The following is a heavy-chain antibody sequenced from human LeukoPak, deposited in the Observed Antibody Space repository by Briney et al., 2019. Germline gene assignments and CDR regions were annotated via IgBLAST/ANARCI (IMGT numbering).Heavy chain of an antibody. CDR2: IYTSGST. D-gene: IGHD2-2*02. Sequence: SETLSLTCTVSGGSISSYYWSWIRQPPGKGLEWIGYIYTSGSTNYNPSLKSRVTISVDTSKNQFSLKLSSVTAADTAVYYCARHYGCSSTSCYTLDYWGQGTLVTVSS. J-gene: IGHJ4*02. CDR1: GGSISSYY. V-gene: IGHV4-4*09. CDR3: ARHYGCSSTSCYTLDY.